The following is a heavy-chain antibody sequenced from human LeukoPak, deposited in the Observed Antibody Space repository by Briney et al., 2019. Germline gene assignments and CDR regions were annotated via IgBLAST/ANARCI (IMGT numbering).Heavy chain of an antibody. V-gene: IGHV4-31*03. Sequence: SQTLSLTCTVSGGSISSGGYYWSWIRQHPGKGLEWIGYIYYSGSTYYNPSLKSRVTISVDTSKNQFSLKLSSVTAADTAVYYCAGLSSPDYYYYGMDVWGQGTTVTVSS. CDR3: AGLSSPDYYYYGMDV. CDR1: GGSISSGGYY. J-gene: IGHJ6*02. CDR2: IYYSGST.